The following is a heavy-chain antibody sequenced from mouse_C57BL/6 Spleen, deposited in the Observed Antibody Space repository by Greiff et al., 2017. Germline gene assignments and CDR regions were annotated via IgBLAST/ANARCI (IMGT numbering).Heavy chain of an antibody. CDR2: IYPSDSET. J-gene: IGHJ4*01. Sequence: QVQLQQPGAELVRPGSSVKLSCKASGYTFTSYWMDWVKQRPGQGLEWIGNIYPSDSETNYTQKFKDKATMTVDKSSSTAYMQLSSLTSEDSAVYYCARRLRPGYAMDYWGQGTSVTVSS. D-gene: IGHD2-4*01. V-gene: IGHV1-61*01. CDR3: ARRLRPGYAMDY. CDR1: GYTFTSYW.